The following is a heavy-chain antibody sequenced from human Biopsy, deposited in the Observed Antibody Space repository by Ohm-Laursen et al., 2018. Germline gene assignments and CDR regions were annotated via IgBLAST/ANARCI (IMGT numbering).Heavy chain of an antibody. Sequence: RSLRLSCAASGFNFNHYAMQWVRQVPGKGLEWVSSISWSNDNIHYADSVKGRFTISRDNAKDSLYLQMNSLRAEDTAVYYCARNLGVTPGYQDYWGQGNLVTVSS. CDR1: GFNFNHYA. CDR3: ARNLGVTPGYQDY. J-gene: IGHJ4*02. CDR2: ISWSNDNI. V-gene: IGHV3-9*01. D-gene: IGHD2-2*01.